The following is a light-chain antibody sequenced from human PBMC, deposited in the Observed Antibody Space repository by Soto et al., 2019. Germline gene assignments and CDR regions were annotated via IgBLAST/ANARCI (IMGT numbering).Light chain of an antibody. CDR2: DAS. J-gene: IGKJ1*01. V-gene: IGKV3-11*01. Sequence: LVLTQSPATLSLSPGERVTLSCRASHSVGTYLAWYQHKPGQAPRLLIYDASNRATGIPARFSGGGSGTDFTLTISNLEPEDFAVYYCQGRTNWAWTFGQGTKVDIK. CDR1: HSVGTY. CDR3: QGRTNWAWT.